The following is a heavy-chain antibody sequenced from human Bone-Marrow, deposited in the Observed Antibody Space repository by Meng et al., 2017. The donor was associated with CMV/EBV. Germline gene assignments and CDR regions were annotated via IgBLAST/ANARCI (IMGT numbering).Heavy chain of an antibody. D-gene: IGHD2-2*01. CDR3: ARPEYATSGGHSGIDV. V-gene: IGHV3-7*01. J-gene: IGHJ6*02. Sequence: GESLKISCAVSGFTFSSYWMTWVRQAPGKGLEWVANIKQDGSQIYYVASVEGRFTIFRDNAQNSLYLQMYSLRAEDTAVYYCARPEYATSGGHSGIDVWGQGTTVTVYS. CDR2: IKQDGSQI. CDR1: GFTFSSYW.